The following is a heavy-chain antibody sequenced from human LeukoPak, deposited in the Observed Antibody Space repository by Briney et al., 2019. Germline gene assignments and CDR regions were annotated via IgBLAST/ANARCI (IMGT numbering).Heavy chain of an antibody. CDR3: ARGASPKDAVFFDY. Sequence: PSETLSLTCGVSGYSFSRGYYWGWIRQSAGKGLEWIGRVHSSGDIYHNAAFRSRAAVSGDASKNQFSLQLASVTAADTAVYYCARGASPKDAVFFDYWGQGALITVSS. CDR1: GYSFSRGYY. J-gene: IGHJ4*02. CDR2: VHSSGDI. V-gene: IGHV4-38-2*01. D-gene: IGHD3-16*01.